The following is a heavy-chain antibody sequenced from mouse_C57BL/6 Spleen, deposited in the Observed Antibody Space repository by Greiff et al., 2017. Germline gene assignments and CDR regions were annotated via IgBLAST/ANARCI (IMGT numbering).Heavy chain of an antibody. CDR3: ARNLGGYYPYAMDY. Sequence: VQVVESGPGLVAPSQSLSITCTVSGFSLTSYAISWVRQPPGKGLEWLGVIWTGGGTNYNSALKSRLSISKDNSKSQVFLKMNSLQTDDTARYYCARNLGGYYPYAMDYWGQGTSVTVSS. CDR2: IWTGGGT. D-gene: IGHD2-12*01. V-gene: IGHV2-9-1*01. J-gene: IGHJ4*01. CDR1: GFSLTSYA.